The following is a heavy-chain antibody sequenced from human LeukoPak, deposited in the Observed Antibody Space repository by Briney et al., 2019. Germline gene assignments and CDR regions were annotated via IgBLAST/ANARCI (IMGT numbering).Heavy chain of an antibody. Sequence: GRSLRLSCAASGFTFSSYGMHWVRPAPGKGREWVAVIWYDGSNKYYADSVKGRFTISRDNSKNTLYLQMNSLRAEDTAVYYCARGGYCLYGMDVWGQGTTVTVSS. D-gene: IGHD2-15*01. CDR2: IWYDGSNK. CDR3: ARGGYCLYGMDV. V-gene: IGHV3-33*01. J-gene: IGHJ6*02. CDR1: GFTFSSYG.